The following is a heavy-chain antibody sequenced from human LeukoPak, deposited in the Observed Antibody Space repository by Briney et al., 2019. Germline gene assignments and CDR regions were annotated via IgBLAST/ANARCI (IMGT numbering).Heavy chain of an antibody. CDR1: GGSISSSSYY. CDR3: ARLITMVRGEFDY. V-gene: IGHV4-39*01. D-gene: IGHD3-10*01. CDR2: IYYSGST. J-gene: IGHJ4*02. Sequence: PSETLSLTRTVSGGSISSSSYYWGWIRQPPGKGLEWIGSIYYSGSTYYNPSLKSRVTISVDTSKNQFSLKLSSVTAADTAVYYCARLITMVRGEFDYWGQGTLVTVSS.